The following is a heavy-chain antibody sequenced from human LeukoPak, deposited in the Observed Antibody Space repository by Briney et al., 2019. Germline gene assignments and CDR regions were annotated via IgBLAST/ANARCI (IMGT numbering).Heavy chain of an antibody. D-gene: IGHD6-19*01. CDR1: GFTFSSYA. CDR3: ATQLNNPGIAVAGTSG. J-gene: IGHJ4*02. Sequence: PGGSLRLSCAASGFTFSSYAMSWVRQAPGKGLEWVSAISGSGGSTYYADSVKGRFTISRDNSKNTLYLQMNSLRAEDTAVYYCATQLNNPGIAVAGTSGWGQGTLVTVSS. CDR2: ISGSGGST. V-gene: IGHV3-23*01.